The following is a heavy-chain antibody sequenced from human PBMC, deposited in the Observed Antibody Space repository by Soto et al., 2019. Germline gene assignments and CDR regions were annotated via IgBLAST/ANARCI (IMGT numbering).Heavy chain of an antibody. Sequence: QVQLVQSGAEVKKPGASVKVSCKASGYTFTSYAISWVRQAPGQGLEWMGWISAYNGNTNYAQKLQGRVTMTTDTATTTADMEVRSLRSDDAAVYYCAGSGPPAVYWGQGTLVTVSS. J-gene: IGHJ4*02. CDR2: ISAYNGNT. CDR3: AGSGPPAVY. D-gene: IGHD6-19*01. V-gene: IGHV1-18*01. CDR1: GYTFTSYA.